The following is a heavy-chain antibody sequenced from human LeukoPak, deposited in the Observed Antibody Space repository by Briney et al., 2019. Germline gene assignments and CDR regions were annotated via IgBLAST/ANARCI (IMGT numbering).Heavy chain of an antibody. V-gene: IGHV3-21*01. CDR2: ISSSSSYI. CDR3: ARLNIAAALWGAFDI. Sequence: GGSLRLSCAASGFTFSSYSMNWVRQAPGKGLEWVSSISSSSSYIYYADSVKGRFTISRDNAKNSLYLQMNSLRAEDTAVYYCARLNIAAALWGAFDIWGQGTMVTVSS. CDR1: GFTFSSYS. D-gene: IGHD6-13*01. J-gene: IGHJ3*02.